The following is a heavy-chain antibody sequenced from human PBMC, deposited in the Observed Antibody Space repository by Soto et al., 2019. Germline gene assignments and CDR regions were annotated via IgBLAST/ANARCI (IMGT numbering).Heavy chain of an antibody. V-gene: IGHV1-69*01. CDR3: ARPVVVAATGYYYYGMDV. CDR1: GGTFSSYA. Sequence: QVQLVQSGAEVKKPGSSVKVSCKASGGTFSSYAISWVRQAPGQGLEWMGGIIPIFGTANYAQKFQGRVTITADESTSTAYMELSSLRSEDTAMYYCARPVVVAATGYYYYGMDVWGQGTTVTVSS. CDR2: IIPIFGTA. D-gene: IGHD2-15*01. J-gene: IGHJ6*02.